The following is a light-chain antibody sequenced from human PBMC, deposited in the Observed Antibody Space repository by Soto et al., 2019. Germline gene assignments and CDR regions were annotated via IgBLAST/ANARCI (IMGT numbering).Light chain of an antibody. CDR1: QSVSNN. CDR3: PQYNDWPRT. V-gene: IGKV3-15*01. J-gene: IGKJ1*01. CDR2: GAS. Sequence: IGMTQSAATLSVNQREGATLSCRASQSVSNNLAWYQQKPGQAPRLLIYGASTRAAGIPGRLSGSGSGTEFALTISSLQSEDSAVYYCPQYNDWPRTFGQGTKVAI.